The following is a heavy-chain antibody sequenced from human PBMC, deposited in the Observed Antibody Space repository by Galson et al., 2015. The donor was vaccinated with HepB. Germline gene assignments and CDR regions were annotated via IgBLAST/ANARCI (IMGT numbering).Heavy chain of an antibody. CDR2: ISYDGSNK. D-gene: IGHD6-19*01. J-gene: IGHJ4*02. CDR3: AKVPAPMYSSGWYSVPADY. Sequence: SLRLSCAASGFTFSSYGMHWVRQAPGKGLEWVAVISYDGSNKYYADSVKGRFTIPRDNSKNTLYLQMNSLRAEDTAVYYCAKVPAPMYSSGWYSVPADYWGQGTLVTVSS. CDR1: GFTFSSYG. V-gene: IGHV3-30*18.